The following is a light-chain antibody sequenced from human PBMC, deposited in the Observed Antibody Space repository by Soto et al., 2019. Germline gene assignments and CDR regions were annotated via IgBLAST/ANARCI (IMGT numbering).Light chain of an antibody. CDR3: QQYGSSLSWT. CDR2: GAS. Sequence: EIVLTQSPGTLSLSPGERATLSCRASQSVSSSYLAWYQQKPGQAPRLLIYGASSRATGIPDRFSGSGSGTDFTLTISRLEPADFAVYYCQQYGSSLSWTLGQGTKVDIK. V-gene: IGKV3-20*01. CDR1: QSVSSSY. J-gene: IGKJ1*01.